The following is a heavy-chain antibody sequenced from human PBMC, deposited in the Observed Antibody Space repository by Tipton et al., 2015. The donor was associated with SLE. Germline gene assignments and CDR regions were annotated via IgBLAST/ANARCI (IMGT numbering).Heavy chain of an antibody. CDR2: IYTSGST. V-gene: IGHV4-61*09. D-gene: IGHD6-13*01. CDR3: ARRLGYSSSWYGYNWFDP. Sequence: TLSLTCTVSGGSISSGSYYWRWIRQPAGKGLEWIGHIYTSGSTNYNPSLKSRVTISVDTSKNQFSLKLSSVTAADTAVYYCARRLGYSSSWYGYNWFDPWGQGTLVTVSS. CDR1: GGSISSGSYY. J-gene: IGHJ5*02.